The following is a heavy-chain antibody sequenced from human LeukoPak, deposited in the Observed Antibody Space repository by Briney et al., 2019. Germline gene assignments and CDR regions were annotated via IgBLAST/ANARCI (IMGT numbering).Heavy chain of an antibody. Sequence: KGGESLKISCKGSGYSFTSYWIGWVRQMPGKGLEWMGIIYPGDSDTRYSPSFQGQVTISDDKSISTAYLQWSSLKASDTAMYYCARAPLEGYSGSYNWFDPWGQGTLVTVSS. CDR1: GYSFTSYW. J-gene: IGHJ5*02. CDR3: ARAPLEGYSGSYNWFDP. CDR2: IYPGDSDT. V-gene: IGHV5-51*01. D-gene: IGHD1-26*01.